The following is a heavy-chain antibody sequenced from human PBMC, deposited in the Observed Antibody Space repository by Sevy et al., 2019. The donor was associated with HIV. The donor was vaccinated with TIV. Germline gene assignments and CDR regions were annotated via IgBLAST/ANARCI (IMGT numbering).Heavy chain of an antibody. V-gene: IGHV4-4*07. D-gene: IGHD1-1*01. Sequence: SETLSLTCTVSGGSISSQYWSWVRQPVGKGLEWIGHFYSSGGTDYNPSLKGRVTMSVDTSENSFFLKMASVTAADTAIYYCALIENNNVWGQGILVTVSS. CDR3: ALIENNNV. CDR2: FYSSGGT. J-gene: IGHJ4*02. CDR1: GGSISSQY.